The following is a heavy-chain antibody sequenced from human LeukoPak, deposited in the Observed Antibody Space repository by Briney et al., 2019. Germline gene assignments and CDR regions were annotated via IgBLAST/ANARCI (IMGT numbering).Heavy chain of an antibody. CDR2: IYYSGST. CDR3: ARDRASRITIFYDGMDV. D-gene: IGHD3-3*01. CDR1: GGSISSGGYS. V-gene: IGHV4-31*03. J-gene: IGHJ6*02. Sequence: SETLSLTCTVSGGSISSGGYSWSWIRQPPGKGLEWFGYIYYSGSTYYNPSLKSRVTISVDTSKNQFSLKLSSVTAADTAVYYCARDRASRITIFYDGMDVWGQGTTVTVSS.